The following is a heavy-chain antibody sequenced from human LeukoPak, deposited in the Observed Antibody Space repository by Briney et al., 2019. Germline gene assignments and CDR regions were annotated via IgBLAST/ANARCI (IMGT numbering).Heavy chain of an antibody. D-gene: IGHD1-26*01. J-gene: IGHJ4*02. CDR2: IYSSGST. V-gene: IGHV4-39*02. CDR1: GASVSGSPYY. Sequence: SETLSLTCTVSGASVSGSPYYWGWIRQPPGKGLEWIGSIYSSGSTYYNASLQSRVTISIETSKNQISLRLNSVTAADTAVYYCARDRGEGGANHFDYWGQGTLVTVSS. CDR3: ARDRGEGGANHFDY.